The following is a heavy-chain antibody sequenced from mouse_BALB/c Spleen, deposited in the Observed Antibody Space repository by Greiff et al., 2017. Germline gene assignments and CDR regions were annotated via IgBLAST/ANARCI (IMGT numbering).Heavy chain of an antibody. CDR3: AREENYGYSWFAY. Sequence: EVKLVESGGGLVQPGGSLKLSCAASGFDFSRYWMSWVRQAPGKGLEWIGEINPDSSTINYTPSLKDKFIISRDNAKNTLYLQMSKVRSEDTALYYCAREENYGYSWFAYWGQGTLVTVSA. J-gene: IGHJ3*01. V-gene: IGHV4-1*02. CDR1: GFDFSRYW. CDR2: INPDSSTI. D-gene: IGHD2-2*01.